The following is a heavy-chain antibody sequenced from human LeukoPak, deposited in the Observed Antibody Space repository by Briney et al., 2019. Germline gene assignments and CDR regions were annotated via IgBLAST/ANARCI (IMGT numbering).Heavy chain of an antibody. Sequence: GGSLRLSCAASGFTFSSYAMSWVRQAPGKGLEWVSTISGIGRSTYYADSVKGRFTISRDNAKNSMYLQMKSLRAEDTAVYYCARDLSGDYDSSEIDYWGQGTLVTVSS. CDR3: ARDLSGDYDSSEIDY. CDR2: ISGIGRST. D-gene: IGHD3-22*01. V-gene: IGHV3-23*01. J-gene: IGHJ4*02. CDR1: GFTFSSYA.